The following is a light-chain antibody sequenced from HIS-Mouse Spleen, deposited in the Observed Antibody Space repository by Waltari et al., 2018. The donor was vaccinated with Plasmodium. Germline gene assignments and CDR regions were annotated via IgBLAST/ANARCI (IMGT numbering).Light chain of an antibody. V-gene: IGLV3-21*02. CDR1: NIGSKR. Sequence: SHVLTQPPSVSVAPGQPARPTCGGNNIGSKRVHWYQQKPGQAPVLVVDDDSDRPSGIPERFSGSKSGNTATLTISRVEAGDEADYYCYSTDSSGNHWVFGGGTKLTVL. J-gene: IGLJ3*02. CDR3: YSTDSSGNHWV. CDR2: DDS.